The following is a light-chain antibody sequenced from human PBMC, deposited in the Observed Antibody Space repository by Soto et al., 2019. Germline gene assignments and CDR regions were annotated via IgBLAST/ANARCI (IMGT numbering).Light chain of an antibody. J-gene: IGLJ2*01. V-gene: IGLV2-14*01. CDR1: SSDVGGYNY. CDR2: DVS. CDR3: SSYTSSAYLV. Sequence: QSVLTQPASVSGSPGQSITISCTGTSSDVGGYNYVSWCQQHPGKAPKLMIYDVSNRPSGVSNRFSGSKSGNTASLTISGLQAEDEADYYCSSYTSSAYLVFGGGTKLTVL.